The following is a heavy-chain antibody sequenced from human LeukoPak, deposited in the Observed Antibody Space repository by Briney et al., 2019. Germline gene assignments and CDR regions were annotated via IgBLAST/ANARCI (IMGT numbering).Heavy chain of an antibody. CDR2: ISGSGGST. J-gene: IGHJ3*02. Sequence: GGSLRVSCAASGFTFSSYAMSRVRQAPGKGLEWVSAISGSGGSTYYADSVKGRFTISRDNSKNTLYLQMNSLRAEDTAVYYCAKSKDGYSYNDAFDIWGQGTMVTVSS. D-gene: IGHD5-18*01. CDR3: AKSKDGYSYNDAFDI. V-gene: IGHV3-23*01. CDR1: GFTFSSYA.